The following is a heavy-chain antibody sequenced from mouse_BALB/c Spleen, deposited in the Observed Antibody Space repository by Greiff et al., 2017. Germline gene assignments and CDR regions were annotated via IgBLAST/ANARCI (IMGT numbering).Heavy chain of an antibody. J-gene: IGHJ3*01. CDR3: ARGIEVYDYDLAY. V-gene: IGHV1S56*01. CDR1: GYTFTSYY. CDR2: IYPGNVNT. D-gene: IGHD2-4*01. Sequence: QVQLKESGPELVKPGASVRISCKASGYTFTSYYIHWVKQRPGQGLEWIGWIYPGNVNTKYNEKFKGKATLTADKSSSTAYLQLSSLTSEDAAVYVSARGIEVYDYDLAYWGQGTLVTVSA.